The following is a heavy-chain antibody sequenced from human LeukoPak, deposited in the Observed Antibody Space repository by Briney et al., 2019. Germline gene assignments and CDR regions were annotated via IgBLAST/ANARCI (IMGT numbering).Heavy chain of an antibody. J-gene: IGHJ5*02. CDR3: ARQNRYCSSTSCSNWFDP. D-gene: IGHD2-2*01. Sequence: SETLSLTCAVYGGSLSGYYWSWIRQPPGKGLEWIGEINHSGSTNFNPSLKSRVTISVDTSKNQFSLKLSSVTAADTAIYYCARQNRYCSSTSCSNWFDPWGQGTLVTVSS. V-gene: IGHV4-34*01. CDR1: GGSLSGYY. CDR2: INHSGST.